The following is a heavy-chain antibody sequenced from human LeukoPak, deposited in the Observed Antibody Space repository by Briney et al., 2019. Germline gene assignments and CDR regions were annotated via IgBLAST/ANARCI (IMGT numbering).Heavy chain of an antibody. V-gene: IGHV1-2*06. Sequence: ASVKVSCKASGYTFTGYYMHWVRQDPGQGLEWMRRINHNSGCKNNAQNFQGRVTMTRETSIRTAYMELCRLRSDETAVYYCARVEREYYDSSAVIAFDIWGQGTMVTVSS. D-gene: IGHD3-22*01. J-gene: IGHJ3*02. CDR2: INHNSGCK. CDR3: ARVEREYYDSSAVIAFDI. CDR1: GYTFTGYY.